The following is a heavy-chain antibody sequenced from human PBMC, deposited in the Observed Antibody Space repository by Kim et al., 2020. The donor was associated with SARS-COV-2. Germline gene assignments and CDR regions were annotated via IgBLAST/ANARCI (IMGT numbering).Heavy chain of an antibody. J-gene: IGHJ6*01. CDR1: GFTVSSNY. CDR2: IYSGGST. V-gene: IGHV3-66*01. D-gene: IGHD2-15*01. Sequence: LSLTCAASGFTVSSNYMSWVRQAPGKGLEWVSVIYSGGSTYYADSVKGRFTISRDNSKNKLYLQMNSRRAEDTAVYYCARERVVVAATRRYYYYGMD. CDR3: ARERVVVAATRRYYYYGMD.